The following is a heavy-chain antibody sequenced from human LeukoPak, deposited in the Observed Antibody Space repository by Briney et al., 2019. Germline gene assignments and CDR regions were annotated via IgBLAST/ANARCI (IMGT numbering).Heavy chain of an antibody. CDR2: IIPIFGTA. Sequence: SVKVSCKASGGTFSSYAISWVRQAPGQGLEWMGGIIPIFGTANYAQKFQGRVTITADESTSTAYMELSSLRSEDTAVYYCARQVGYCSTSCYKGWFDPWGQGTLVTVSS. CDR1: GGTFSSYA. J-gene: IGHJ5*02. V-gene: IGHV1-69*13. CDR3: ARQVGYCSTSCYKGWFDP. D-gene: IGHD2-2*02.